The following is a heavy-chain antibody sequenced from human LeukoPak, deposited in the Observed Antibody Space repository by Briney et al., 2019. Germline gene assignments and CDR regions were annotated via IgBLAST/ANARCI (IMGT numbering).Heavy chain of an antibody. CDR2: ISSSSSYI. CDR3: ARDSVVRGVIITLDY. Sequence: GGSLRLSCAASGFTFSTYTMNWVRQAPGKGLEWVSSISSSSSYIYYADSVKGRFTISRDNAKNSLYLQMNSLRAEDTAVYYCARDSVVRGVIITLDYWGQGTLVTVSS. CDR1: GFTFSTYT. D-gene: IGHD3-10*01. J-gene: IGHJ4*02. V-gene: IGHV3-21*01.